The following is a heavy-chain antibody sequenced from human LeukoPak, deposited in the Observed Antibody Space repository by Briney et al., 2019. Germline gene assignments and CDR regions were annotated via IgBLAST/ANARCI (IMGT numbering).Heavy chain of an antibody. CDR2: ISSSGSTI. J-gene: IGHJ4*02. V-gene: IGHV3-48*04. CDR1: GFTFSYAW. Sequence: GGSLRLSCSASGFTFSYAWMNWVRQAPGKGLEWVSYISSSGSTIYYADSVKGRFTISRDNAKNSLYLQMNSLRAEDTAVYYCASPDYGDYAFDYWGQGTLVTVSS. CDR3: ASPDYGDYAFDY. D-gene: IGHD4-17*01.